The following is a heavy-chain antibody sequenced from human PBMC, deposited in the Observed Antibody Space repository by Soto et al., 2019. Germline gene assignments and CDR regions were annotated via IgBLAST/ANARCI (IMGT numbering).Heavy chain of an antibody. J-gene: IGHJ4*02. CDR3: TRFPRGTPETPVTNFDY. Sequence: GSLRLSFAASGFTFSGSAIHWVRQASGKGLEWVGRIRSKPNNYATAYSASVNGRFTISRDDSKKTAYLHMNSLITEDTAVYYCTRFPRGTPETPVTNFDYWGQGTLVTVSS. CDR1: GFTFSGSA. V-gene: IGHV3-73*01. D-gene: IGHD4-17*01. CDR2: IRSKPNNYAT.